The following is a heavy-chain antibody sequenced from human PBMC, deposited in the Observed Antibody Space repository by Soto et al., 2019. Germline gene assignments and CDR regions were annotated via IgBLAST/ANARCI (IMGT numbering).Heavy chain of an antibody. V-gene: IGHV4-31*03. CDR2: IYYSGST. CDR3: ASLAVVVGAATPDGRFDF. J-gene: IGHJ4*02. D-gene: IGHD2-15*01. CDR1: GGYISNRGYY. Sequence: PSQILPLTSTVAGGYISNRGYYWSWINQHPGKGLEWIGYIYYSGSTYYNPSLKSRVTISVDTSKNQFSLKLSSVTAADTAVYYCASLAVVVGAATPDGRFDFWGERSPVTGTS.